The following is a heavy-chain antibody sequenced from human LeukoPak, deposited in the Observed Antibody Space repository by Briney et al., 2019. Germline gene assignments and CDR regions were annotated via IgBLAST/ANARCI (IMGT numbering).Heavy chain of an antibody. Sequence: GRSLILSCAASGFTFRTYGMHWVRQAPGKGLEWVAVISSDGTNKYYADSVKGRFTISRDNSKNTLYLQMNSLRAEDTAVYYCARAYYDYVWGSYRYGFDYWGQGTLVTVSS. CDR3: ARAYYDYVWGSYRYGFDY. V-gene: IGHV3-30*03. CDR2: ISSDGTNK. J-gene: IGHJ4*02. CDR1: GFTFRTYG. D-gene: IGHD3-16*02.